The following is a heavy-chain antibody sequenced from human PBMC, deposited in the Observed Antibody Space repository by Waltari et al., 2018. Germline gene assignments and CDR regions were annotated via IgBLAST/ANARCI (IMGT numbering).Heavy chain of an antibody. D-gene: IGHD3-22*01. J-gene: IGHJ3*02. CDR1: GYTFTGLY. V-gene: IGHV1-2*06. Sequence: QVQLVQSGAEVKKPGASVKVSCKASGYTFTGLYMHSVRQAPVKGLEWMGRINPNSGGTNYAQKFQGRVTMTRDTSISTAYMELSRLRSDDTAVYYCARDRFYYDSSGYYSDAFDIWGQGPMVTVSS. CDR2: INPNSGGT. CDR3: ARDRFYYDSSGYYSDAFDI.